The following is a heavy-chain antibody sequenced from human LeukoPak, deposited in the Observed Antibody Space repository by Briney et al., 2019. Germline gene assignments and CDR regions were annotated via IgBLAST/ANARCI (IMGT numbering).Heavy chain of an antibody. CDR2: IYHSGST. Sequence: SETLSLTCAVSGGSISSGGYSWSWIRQPPGKGLEWIGYIYHSGSTYYNPSLKSRVTISVDRSKNQFSLKLSSVTAADTAVYYCARVSAEYYYDSSGSHRYYYYGMDVWGQGTTVTVSS. D-gene: IGHD3-22*01. V-gene: IGHV4-30-2*01. J-gene: IGHJ6*02. CDR3: ARVSAEYYYDSSGSHRYYYYGMDV. CDR1: GGSISSGGYS.